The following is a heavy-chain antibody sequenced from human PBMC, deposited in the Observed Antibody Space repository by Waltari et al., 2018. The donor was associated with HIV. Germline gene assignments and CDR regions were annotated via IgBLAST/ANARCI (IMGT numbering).Heavy chain of an antibody. D-gene: IGHD2-21*01. J-gene: IGHJ5*02. CDR2: ISSSSSYI. V-gene: IGHV3-21*01. CDR1: GLTFSSYS. Sequence: EVQLVESGGGLVKPGGSLRLSCAASGLTFSSYSMNWFRQAPGKGLEWVSSISSSSSYIYYADSVKGRFTISRDNAKNSLYLQMNSLRAEDTAVYYCARDPDSDWFDPWGQGTLVTVSS. CDR3: ARDPDSDWFDP.